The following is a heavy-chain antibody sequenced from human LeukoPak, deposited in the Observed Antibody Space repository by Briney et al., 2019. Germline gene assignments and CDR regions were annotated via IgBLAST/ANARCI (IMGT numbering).Heavy chain of an antibody. CDR1: FNVYA. CDR3: AKDRHSEYGDYLDAFDV. Sequence: PGGSLRLSCTTCFNVYAMRWVRQAPGKGLEWVSSINSRGTTTCYADSVKGRFSISRDNSKNSLFLQMISLKAEDTAFYYCAKDRHSEYGDYLDAFDVWGHGTLVTVSS. CDR2: INSRGTTT. V-gene: IGHV3-23*01. J-gene: IGHJ3*01. D-gene: IGHD4-17*01.